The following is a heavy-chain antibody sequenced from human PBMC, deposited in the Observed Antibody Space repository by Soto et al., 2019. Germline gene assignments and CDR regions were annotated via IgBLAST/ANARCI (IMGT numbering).Heavy chain of an antibody. D-gene: IGHD3-3*01. CDR1: GYTFTSYG. J-gene: IGHJ3*02. Sequence: GASVKASCKASGYTFTSYGISWVRQAPGQGLEWMGWISAYNGNTNYAQKLQGRVTMTTDTSTSTAYMELRSLRSDDTAVYYCARAVGDTIVGENAFDIWGQGTMVTVSS. CDR3: ARAVGDTIVGENAFDI. CDR2: ISAYNGNT. V-gene: IGHV1-18*04.